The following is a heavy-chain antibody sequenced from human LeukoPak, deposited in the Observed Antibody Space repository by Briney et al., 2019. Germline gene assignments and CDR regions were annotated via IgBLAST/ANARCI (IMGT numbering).Heavy chain of an antibody. CDR3: ARSRVATRRFDP. CDR1: GGSISSGDYY. J-gene: IGHJ5*02. Sequence: ASETLSLTCTVSGGSISSGDYYWSWIRQPSGKGLEWIGYIYYSGSTYYNPSLKSRVIISVDTSKNQFSLKLSSVTAADTAVYYCARSRVATRRFDPWGQGTLVTVSS. V-gene: IGHV4-30-4*08. D-gene: IGHD5-12*01. CDR2: IYYSGST.